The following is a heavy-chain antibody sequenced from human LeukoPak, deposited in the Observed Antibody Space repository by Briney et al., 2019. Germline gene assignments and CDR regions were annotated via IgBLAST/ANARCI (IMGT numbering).Heavy chain of an antibody. CDR2: ISGDGGST. CDR1: GFTFDDYA. CDR3: AKATIINSGSYFDC. V-gene: IGHV3-43*02. J-gene: IGHJ4*02. Sequence: PGGSLRLSCAASGFTFDDYAMHWVRQTPGKGLEWVSLISGDGGSTYYADSVKGRFTISRDNSKNSLYLQMNSLRTEDTALYYCAKATIINSGSYFDCWGQGTLVTVSS. D-gene: IGHD1-26*01.